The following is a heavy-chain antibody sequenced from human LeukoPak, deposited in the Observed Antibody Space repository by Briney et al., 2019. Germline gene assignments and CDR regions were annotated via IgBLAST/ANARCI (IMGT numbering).Heavy chain of an antibody. J-gene: IGHJ4*02. CDR3: ARMPSELRYFDWLLTVY. D-gene: IGHD3-9*01. V-gene: IGHV3-48*03. CDR1: GFTFSSYE. Sequence: GGSLRLSCAASGFTFSSYEVNWVRQAPGKGLEWISYISSSGSTIYYADSVKGRFTISRDNAKNSLYLQMNSLRAEDTAVYYCARMPSELRYFDWLLTVYWGQGTLVTVSS. CDR2: ISSSGSTI.